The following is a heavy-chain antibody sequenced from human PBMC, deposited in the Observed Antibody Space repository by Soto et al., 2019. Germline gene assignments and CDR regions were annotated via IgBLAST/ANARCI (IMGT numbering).Heavy chain of an antibody. J-gene: IGHJ4*02. CDR2: IYSSGST. V-gene: IGHV4-61*01. D-gene: IGHD5-18*01. Sequence: LSLTCTVSGDSVSSDNYYWTWIRQPPGKGLEWIGYIYSSGSTNYNPSLKSQVTISLDTSSNQFSLKLTSVTAADTAVYYCARDIRGYSRAFDYWGQGTLVTVSS. CDR3: ARDIRGYSRAFDY. CDR1: GDSVSSDNYY.